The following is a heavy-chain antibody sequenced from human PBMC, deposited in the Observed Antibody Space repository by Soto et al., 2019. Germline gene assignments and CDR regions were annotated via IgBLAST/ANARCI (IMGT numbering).Heavy chain of an antibody. CDR3: ARDYYGSGRLNAHNWFDP. CDR2: ISAYNENT. V-gene: IGHV1-18*01. D-gene: IGHD3-10*01. Sequence: QVQLVQSGAEVKKPGASVKVSCKASGYTFTSYGISWVRQAPGQVLAWMGWISAYNENTNYAQKLQGRVTMTTDTSTSTAYMELRSLRSDDTAVYYCARDYYGSGRLNAHNWFDPWGQGTLVTVSS. J-gene: IGHJ5*02. CDR1: GYTFTSYG.